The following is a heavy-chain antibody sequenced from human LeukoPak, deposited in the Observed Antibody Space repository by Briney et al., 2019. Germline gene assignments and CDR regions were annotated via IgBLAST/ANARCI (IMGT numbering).Heavy chain of an antibody. CDR3: AKGEGDY. Sequence: SETLSLTCTVSGVSISSSNYYWGWIRQPPGKGLEWIGYIYDSGNTNYNPSLKSRVTISVDTSKNQFSLKVRSVTAADTAVYYCAKGEGDYWGQGTLVTVSS. CDR2: IYDSGNT. CDR1: GVSISSSNYY. J-gene: IGHJ4*02. V-gene: IGHV4-61*05. D-gene: IGHD2-21*01.